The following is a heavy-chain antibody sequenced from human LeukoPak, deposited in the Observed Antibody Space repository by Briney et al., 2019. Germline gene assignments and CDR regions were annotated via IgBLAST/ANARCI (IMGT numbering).Heavy chain of an antibody. V-gene: IGHV1-2*02. J-gene: IGHJ3*02. CDR2: INPNSGGT. Sequence: ASVKVSCKASGYTFTGYYMHWVRQAPGQGLEWMGWINPNSGGTNYAQKFQGRVTMTRDTSISTAYMELSRLRSGDTAVYYCARGEVVVIPDAFDIWGQGTMVTVSS. D-gene: IGHD3-22*01. CDR1: GYTFTGYY. CDR3: ARGEVVVIPDAFDI.